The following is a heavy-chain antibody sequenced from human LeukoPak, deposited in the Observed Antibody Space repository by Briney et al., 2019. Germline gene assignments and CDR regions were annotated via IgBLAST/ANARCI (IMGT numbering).Heavy chain of an antibody. CDR3: ATNQTAGGHRFDY. D-gene: IGHD1-14*01. V-gene: IGHV3-23*01. CDR2: ISGSGSST. J-gene: IGHJ4*02. Sequence: PGGSLRLPCAASGFTFSSFAMSWVRQAPGKGLDWVSAISGSGSSTSYADSVKGRFTISRDNSKNTLYLQMNSLRAEDTAVYYWATNQTAGGHRFDYWGQGTLVTVSS. CDR1: GFTFSSFA.